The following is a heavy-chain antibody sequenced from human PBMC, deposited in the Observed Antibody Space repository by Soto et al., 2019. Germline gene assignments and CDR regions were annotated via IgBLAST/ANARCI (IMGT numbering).Heavy chain of an antibody. CDR1: GFSVSTSGVG. J-gene: IGHJ6*02. V-gene: IGHV2-5*02. CDR3: AHKRGRGACMAL. D-gene: IGHD2-15*01. Sequence: QITLKESGPPLVKPTQTLTLTCTFSGFSVSTSGVGVAWIRQPPGKALEWLALIYWDDDKRYSPFLQSRVTTTQATAKHQGVLTTTNMDPVHTATSSPAHKRGRGACMALWGRGTPVTVSS. CDR2: IYWDDDK.